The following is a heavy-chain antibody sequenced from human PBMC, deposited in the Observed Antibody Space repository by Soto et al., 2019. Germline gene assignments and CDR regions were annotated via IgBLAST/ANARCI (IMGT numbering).Heavy chain of an antibody. J-gene: IGHJ4*02. V-gene: IGHV3-15*01. CDR1: GFAFSSAW. Sequence: GGSLRLSCAASGFAFSSAWMSWVRQAPGKGLEWVGRLKSEAAGGTTDYAAPVKGRFTISRDDSKNTLYLQMNSLKTDDTAVYYWSYDSSRGDYWGLGTLVTVSS. D-gene: IGHD3-22*01. CDR3: SYDSSRGDY. CDR2: LKSEAAGGTT.